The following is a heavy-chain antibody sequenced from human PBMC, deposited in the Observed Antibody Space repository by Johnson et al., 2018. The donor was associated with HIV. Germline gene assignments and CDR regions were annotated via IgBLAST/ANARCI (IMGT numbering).Heavy chain of an antibody. Sequence: QVQLVESGVGVVQPGRSLRLSCAASGFTFSSYAMHWVRQAPGKGLEWVAVISYDGSSKYYADSVKGRFTISIDNSKNTLYVQMNSLRADDTAVYYCARDRTYNGNYDGGDAFDIWGQGTMVTVSS. CDR1: GFTFSSYA. J-gene: IGHJ3*02. CDR2: ISYDGSSK. V-gene: IGHV3-30-3*01. CDR3: ARDRTYNGNYDGGDAFDI. D-gene: IGHD1-7*01.